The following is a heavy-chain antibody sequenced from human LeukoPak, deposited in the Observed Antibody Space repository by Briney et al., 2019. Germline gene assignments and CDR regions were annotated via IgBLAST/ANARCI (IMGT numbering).Heavy chain of an antibody. D-gene: IGHD2/OR15-2a*01. J-gene: IGHJ6*03. CDR1: GFTFSSYG. Sequence: GGSLRLSCAASGFTFSSYGMNWVRQAPGKGLEWVSYISSSSSTIYYADSVKGRFTISRDSAKNSLYLQMNSLRAEDTAVYYCARLSYCYYYMDVWGKGTTVTVSS. CDR3: ARLSYCYYYMDV. V-gene: IGHV3-48*01. CDR2: ISSSSSTI.